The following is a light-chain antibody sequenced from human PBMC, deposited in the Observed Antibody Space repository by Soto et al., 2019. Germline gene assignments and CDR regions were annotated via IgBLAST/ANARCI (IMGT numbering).Light chain of an antibody. Sequence: DIQMTQSPSSLSASVGDRVTITCRASQSISSYLNWYQQKPGKAPKLLIYAASSLQSGVPSRFRGSGSGTDFPLTISRLQPEEFATYDCQRSYSTPRTFGQATKVEIK. CDR1: QSISSY. CDR3: QRSYSTPRT. CDR2: AAS. J-gene: IGKJ1*01. V-gene: IGKV1-39*01.